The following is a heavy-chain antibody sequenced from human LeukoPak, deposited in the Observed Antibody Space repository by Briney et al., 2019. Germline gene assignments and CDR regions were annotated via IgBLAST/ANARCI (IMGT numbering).Heavy chain of an antibody. D-gene: IGHD1-1*01. J-gene: IGHJ4*02. V-gene: IGHV4-61*02. CDR3: ARELHTTYYFDC. CDR1: GGSISSGSYY. CDR2: IYTSGST. Sequence: SETLSLTCTVSGGSISSGSYYWSWIRQPAGKGLEWIGRIYTSGSTNYNPSLKSRVTISVDTSKNQFSLKLSSVTAADTAVYYCARELHTTYYFDCWGQGTLVTVSS.